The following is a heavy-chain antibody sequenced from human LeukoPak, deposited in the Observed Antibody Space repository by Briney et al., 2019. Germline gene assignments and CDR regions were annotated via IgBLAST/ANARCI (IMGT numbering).Heavy chain of an antibody. CDR2: IKQDGSEK. CDR3: ARGYSSSPNWFDP. CDR1: GFTFSNYW. V-gene: IGHV3-7*01. Sequence: PPGGSLRLSCVASGFTFSNYWMSWVRQAPGKGLEWVANIKQDGSEKYYVDSVKGRFTISRDNAKNSLYLQMNSLRAEDTAVYYCARGYSSSPNWFDPWGQGTLVTVSS. D-gene: IGHD6-13*01. J-gene: IGHJ5*02.